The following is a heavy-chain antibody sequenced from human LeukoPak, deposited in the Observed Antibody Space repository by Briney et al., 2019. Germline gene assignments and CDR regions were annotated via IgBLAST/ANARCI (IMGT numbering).Heavy chain of an antibody. D-gene: IGHD6-6*01. CDR3: ARGSIAARPYDY. V-gene: IGHV4-34*01. CDR2: INHSGST. Sequence: SETLSLTCAVYGGSFSGYYWSWIRQPPGKELEWIGEINHSGSTNYNPSLKSRVTISVDTSKNQFSLKLSSVTAADTAVYYCARGSIAARPYDYWGQGTLVTVSS. J-gene: IGHJ4*02. CDR1: GGSFSGYY.